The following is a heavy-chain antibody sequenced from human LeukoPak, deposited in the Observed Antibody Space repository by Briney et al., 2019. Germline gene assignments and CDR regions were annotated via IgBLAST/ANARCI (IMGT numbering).Heavy chain of an antibody. Sequence: GGSLRLSCATSGFTVSSNYMRWVRQAPGKGLEWVSVIYDSGTTYYADSVKGRFLIFRDTPKNTVDLQMNSLSVEDTAVYYCAGRRSSGWYAYWGQGTLVTVSS. D-gene: IGHD6-19*01. CDR1: GFTVSSNY. CDR3: AGRRSSGWYAY. J-gene: IGHJ4*02. V-gene: IGHV3-53*01. CDR2: IYDSGTT.